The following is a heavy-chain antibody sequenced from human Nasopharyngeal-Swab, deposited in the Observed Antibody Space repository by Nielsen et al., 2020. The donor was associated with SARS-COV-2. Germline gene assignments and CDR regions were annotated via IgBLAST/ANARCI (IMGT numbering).Heavy chain of an antibody. Sequence: GGSLRLSCAASGFTFSRYWMHWVRQAPGKGLVWVSRIYSDGSSTNYADSVKGRFTISRDNAKNTLYLQMNSLRAEDTAMYYCARVGVNDYYYGMDVWGQGTTVTGSS. J-gene: IGHJ6*02. V-gene: IGHV3-74*01. CDR3: ARVGVNDYYYGMDV. CDR1: GFTFSRYW. D-gene: IGHD2-21*01. CDR2: IYSDGSST.